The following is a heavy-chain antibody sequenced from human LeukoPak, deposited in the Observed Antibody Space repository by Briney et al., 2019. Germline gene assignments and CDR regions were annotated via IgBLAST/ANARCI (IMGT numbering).Heavy chain of an antibody. CDR3: AKRPYDYAPFRLDWFDP. CDR1: GFTFSSYG. V-gene: IGHV3-33*06. Sequence: GGSLRLSCAASGFTFSSYGMHWVRQAPGKGLEWVAVIWYDGSNKYYADSVKGRFTISRDNSKNTLYLQMNSLRAEDTAVYYCAKRPYDYAPFRLDWFDPWGQGTLVTVSS. J-gene: IGHJ5*02. D-gene: IGHD3-16*01. CDR2: IWYDGSNK.